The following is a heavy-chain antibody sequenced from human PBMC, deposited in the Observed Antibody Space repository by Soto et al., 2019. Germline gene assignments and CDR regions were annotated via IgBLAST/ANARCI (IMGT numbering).Heavy chain of an antibody. CDR3: ASSPGYFTISSLDP. D-gene: IGHD2-8*01. J-gene: IGHJ5*02. CDR1: GDSISSVNW. Sequence: SETLSLTCAVSGDSISSVNWWSWVRQSPGQGLEWIGDIYHTGITNYNPSLQIPVTISVDKSKNEFALHLTSVTAADTAVYDCASSPGYFTISSLDPWGQGTLVTVSS. CDR2: IYHTGIT. V-gene: IGHV4-4*02.